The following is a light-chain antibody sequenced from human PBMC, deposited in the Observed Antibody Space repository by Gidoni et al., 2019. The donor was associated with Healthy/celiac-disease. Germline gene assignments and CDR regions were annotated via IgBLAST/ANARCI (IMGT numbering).Light chain of an antibody. CDR3: QQYNSYSGT. Sequence: DIQLTQSPSTLSASVGDRVTIPCRASQSISSWLAWYQQKPGKAPKLLIYKASSLESGVPSRFSGSGSGTEFTLTISSLHPDDFATYYCQQYNSYSGTFGQGTKVEIK. V-gene: IGKV1-5*03. CDR1: QSISSW. J-gene: IGKJ1*01. CDR2: KAS.